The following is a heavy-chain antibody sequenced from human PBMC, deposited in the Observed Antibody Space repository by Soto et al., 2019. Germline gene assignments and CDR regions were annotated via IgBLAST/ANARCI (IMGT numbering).Heavy chain of an antibody. Sequence: GGSLILSCSVSGLTVSRSQMSWVRQAPWKGLQWVSVIYSSVSTYYANAVKGRFTISRDISENKIFLELNGLTVDDTAVYYCARAREPEYSSSIFFDYWGRGTVVTVS. CDR2: IYSSVST. V-gene: IGHV3-53*01. CDR3: ARAREPEYSSSIFFDY. CDR1: GLTVSRSQ. J-gene: IGHJ4*01. D-gene: IGHD6-6*01.